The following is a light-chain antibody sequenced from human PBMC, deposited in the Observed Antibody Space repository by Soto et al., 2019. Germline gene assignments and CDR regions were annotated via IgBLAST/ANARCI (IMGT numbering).Light chain of an antibody. Sequence: QSVLTQPPSVSGAPGQRVTISCAGTSSNIGAGYGVHWYQQLPGRAPKLLIHNYVNRPSGVPDRFSGSKSGTSASLAISGLRSEDEADYYCAAWDDSLQGYVFATGTKLTVL. CDR3: AAWDDSLQGYV. J-gene: IGLJ1*01. CDR1: SSNIGAGYG. CDR2: NYV. V-gene: IGLV1-40*01.